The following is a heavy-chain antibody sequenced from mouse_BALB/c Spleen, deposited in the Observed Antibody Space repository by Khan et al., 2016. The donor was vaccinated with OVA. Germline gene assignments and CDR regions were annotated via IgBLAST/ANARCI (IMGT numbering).Heavy chain of an antibody. CDR2: INPTSGYT. V-gene: IGHV1-4*01. CDR1: GYTFTTYW. J-gene: IGHJ2*01. CDR3: ARDRIDY. Sequence: QVQLQQSGTELAAPGASVKMSCKASGYTFTTYWMHWVHQRPGQGLEWIGYINPTSGYTDYYENFKDKATLYADKYSRTAYMQLSSLTSEDSAVYYCARDRIDYWGQGTTLTVSS.